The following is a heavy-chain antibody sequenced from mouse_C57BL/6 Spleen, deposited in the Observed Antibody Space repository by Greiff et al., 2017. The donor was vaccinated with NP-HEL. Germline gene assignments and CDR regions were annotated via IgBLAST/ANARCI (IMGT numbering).Heavy chain of an antibody. CDR3: ARSYDGYYVTAY. D-gene: IGHD2-3*01. V-gene: IGHV14-3*01. J-gene: IGHJ3*01. CDR1: GFNIKNNY. Sequence: EVQLQQSVAELVRPGASVKLSCTASGFNIKNNYMHWVKQRPEQGLEWIGRIDPANGNTKYAPKFQGKATITADTSSNTAYLQLSSLTSEDTAIYYCARSYDGYYVTAYWGQGTLVTVSA. CDR2: IDPANGNT.